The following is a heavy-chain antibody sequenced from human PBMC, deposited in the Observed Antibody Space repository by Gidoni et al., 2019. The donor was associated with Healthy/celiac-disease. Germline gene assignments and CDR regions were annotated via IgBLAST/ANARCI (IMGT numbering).Heavy chain of an antibody. CDR3: ARHVRYGGNSAPGFCWYFDL. D-gene: IGHD4-17*01. CDR1: GYSFTSYC. J-gene: IGHJ2*01. CDR2: IDPSDSYT. Sequence: EVQLVQSGAEVKKPGESLRISCKGSGYSFTSYCISWVRQMPGKGLEWMGRIDPSDSYTNYSPSFQGHVTISADKSISPAYLQWSSLKASDTAMYYCARHVRYGGNSAPGFCWYFDLWGRGTLVTVSS. V-gene: IGHV5-10-1*03.